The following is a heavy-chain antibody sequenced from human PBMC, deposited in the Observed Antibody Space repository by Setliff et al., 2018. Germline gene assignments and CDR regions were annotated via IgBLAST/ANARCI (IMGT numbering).Heavy chain of an antibody. CDR2: INAGNGDT. J-gene: IGHJ4*02. V-gene: IGHV1-3*01. Sequence: ASVKVSCKASGYTFTDYSIHWVRQAPGQRLEWMGWINAGNGDTQLSQDFQGRLTITTDTSASTAYMELRSLKSDDTAVYYCARCLPFLSGYDRGAFDSWGQGTLVTVSS. CDR3: ARCLPFLSGYDRGAFDS. D-gene: IGHD5-12*01. CDR1: GYTFTDYS.